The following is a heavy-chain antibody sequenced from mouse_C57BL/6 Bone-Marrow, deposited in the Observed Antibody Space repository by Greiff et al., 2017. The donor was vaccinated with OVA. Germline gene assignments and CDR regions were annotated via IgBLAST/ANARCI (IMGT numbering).Heavy chain of an antibody. CDR3: ARGWEGWYFDV. D-gene: IGHD4-1*01. V-gene: IGHV1-76*01. Sequence: QVQLQQSGAELVRPGASVKLSCKASGYTFTDYYINWVKQRPGQGLEWIARIYPGSGNTYYNEKFKGKATLTAEKSSSTAYMQLSSLTSEDSAVYFCARGWEGWYFDVWGTGTTVTVSS. CDR1: GYTFTDYY. CDR2: IYPGSGNT. J-gene: IGHJ1*03.